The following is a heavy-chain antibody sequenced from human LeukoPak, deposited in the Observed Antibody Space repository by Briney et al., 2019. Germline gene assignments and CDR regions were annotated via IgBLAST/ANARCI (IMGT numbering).Heavy chain of an antibody. J-gene: IGHJ2*01. CDR2: IYFLENT. Sequence: SETLSLTCTVSGGSISSSSYYWGWIRQPPGKGLEWIGYIYFLENTNYNPSLKSRVTISIDTSKHQFSLKVGSVTAADTAVYYCAGDPVTSSYDIGYFDLWGRGTLVTVSS. CDR1: GGSISSSSYY. D-gene: IGHD3-9*01. CDR3: AGDPVTSSYDIGYFDL. V-gene: IGHV4-61*01.